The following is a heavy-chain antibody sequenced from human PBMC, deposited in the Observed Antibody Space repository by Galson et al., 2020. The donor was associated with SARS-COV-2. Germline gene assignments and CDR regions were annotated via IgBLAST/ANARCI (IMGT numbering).Heavy chain of an antibody. CDR2: VNHSGGT. D-gene: IGHD6-25*01. Sequence: SQTLSLTCAVYGGSFRDNYWNWIRQSPGKGLEWIGEVNHSGGTSYNSSLSSRVTLSVDASKNQFSLMLRSATAADTAVYYCARGRRDASAAFTIGSYYYYMDVWAKGTTVTVSS. J-gene: IGHJ6*03. CDR3: ARGRRDASAAFTIGSYYYYMDV. CDR1: GGSFRDNY. V-gene: IGHV4-34*01.